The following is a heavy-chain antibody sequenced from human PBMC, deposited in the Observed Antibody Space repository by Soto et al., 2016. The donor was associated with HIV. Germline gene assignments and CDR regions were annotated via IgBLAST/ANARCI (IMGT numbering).Heavy chain of an antibody. J-gene: IGHJ6*03. D-gene: IGHD6-19*01. CDR2: INPNSGGT. CDR1: GYIFTAYY. V-gene: IGHV1-2*02. CDR3: AREGVEQWLVRDYYYMDV. Sequence: QVQLVQTGAEVKKPGASVKVSCKASGYIFTAYYIHWVRQAPGQGLEWMGWINPNSGGTNYAQKFQGRVTMTRDTSISTAYMGLSRLRSDDTAVYYCAREGVEQWLVRDYYYMDVWGKGTTVTVSS.